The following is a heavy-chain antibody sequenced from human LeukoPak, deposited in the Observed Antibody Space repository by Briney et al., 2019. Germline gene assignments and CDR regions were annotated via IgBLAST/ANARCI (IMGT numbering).Heavy chain of an antibody. V-gene: IGHV4-4*07. J-gene: IGHJ4*02. CDR3: AREHPTAIAADY. Sequence: SETLSLTCTVSGGSISGYYWSWVRQSAGKGLESIGRIYSSGSTNYNPSLKSRVSMSVDTSKNQFSLKLSSVTAADTAVYYCAREHPTAIAADYWGQGTLVTVSS. D-gene: IGHD2-21*02. CDR1: GGSISGYY. CDR2: IYSSGST.